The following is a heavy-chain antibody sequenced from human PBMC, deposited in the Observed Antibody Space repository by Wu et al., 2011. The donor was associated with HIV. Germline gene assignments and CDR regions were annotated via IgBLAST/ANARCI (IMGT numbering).Heavy chain of an antibody. D-gene: IGHD3-10*01. CDR1: AGTFSSS. CDR2: IIPMFRTV. CDR3: ARGYGSGKEYDGFDI. Sequence: QVQLVQPGSEVRKPGSSVKVSCKASAGTFSSSISWVRQAPGQGLEWIGEIIPMFRTVKYGDKYQGRFTITTDESTSTAYMELSSLRSDDTAVYYCARGYGSGKEYDGFDIWGQGTMVTVSS. V-gene: IGHV1-69*05. J-gene: IGHJ3*02.